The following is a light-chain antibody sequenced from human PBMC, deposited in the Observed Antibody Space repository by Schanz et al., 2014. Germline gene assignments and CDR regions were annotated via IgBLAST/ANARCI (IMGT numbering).Light chain of an antibody. CDR2: GAS. CDR1: QGVRTN. V-gene: IGKV3-15*01. CDR3: QQRSNWPRT. Sequence: EIVMTQSPATLSVSPGERVTLSCRASQGVRTNLAWYQQRFGQPPRLLMYGASTRATGIPARFSGSGSGTDFILTISSLEPEDFAVYYCQQRSNWPRTFGQGTKVEIK. J-gene: IGKJ1*01.